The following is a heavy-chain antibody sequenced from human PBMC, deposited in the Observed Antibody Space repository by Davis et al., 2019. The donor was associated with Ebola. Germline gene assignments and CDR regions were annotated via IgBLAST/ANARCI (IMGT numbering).Heavy chain of an antibody. J-gene: IGHJ6*02. CDR1: GYTFTRFA. CDR2: INAGYGNT. D-gene: IGHD4-17*01. V-gene: IGHV1-3*01. CDR3: AGNSVTTRLDYYGMDV. Sequence: AASVTVSCKASGYTFTRFAIHWVRQAPGQRLAWMGWINAGYGNTIYSQNFQGRVTITRDTSASTVYMELSSLRSEDTAVYYCAGNSVTTRLDYYGMDVWGQGTTVTVSS.